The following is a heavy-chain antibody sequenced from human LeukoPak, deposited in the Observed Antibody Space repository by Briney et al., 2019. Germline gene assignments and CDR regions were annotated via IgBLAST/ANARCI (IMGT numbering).Heavy chain of an antibody. CDR1: GGSISRSSYY. J-gene: IGHJ4*02. Sequence: SETLSLTCSVTGGSISRSSYYWGWIRQPPGEGLEWIGNIHYSGKTYYNPSLKSRVTISIDTSKNQFSLKLSSVTAADTAVYYCARSPGYSSGWYKGEPDYWGQGTLVTVSS. CDR3: ARSPGYSSGWYKGEPDY. CDR2: IHYSGKT. V-gene: IGHV4-39*01. D-gene: IGHD6-19*01.